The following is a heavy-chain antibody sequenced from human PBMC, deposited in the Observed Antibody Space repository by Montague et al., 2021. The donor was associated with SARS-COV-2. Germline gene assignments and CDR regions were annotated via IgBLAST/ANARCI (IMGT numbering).Heavy chain of an antibody. CDR1: GFTFSSYG. D-gene: IGHD5-24*01. CDR2: ISYDESNK. Sequence: SLRLSCAASGFTFSSYGMHWVRQAPGKGLEWATLISYDESNKYYADSVKGRFTISRDNSKNTLYLQMSSLRAEDTAVYYCARESSIDEKGMGLDYWGQGT. CDR3: ARESSIDEKGMGLDY. V-gene: IGHV3-30-3*01. J-gene: IGHJ4*02.